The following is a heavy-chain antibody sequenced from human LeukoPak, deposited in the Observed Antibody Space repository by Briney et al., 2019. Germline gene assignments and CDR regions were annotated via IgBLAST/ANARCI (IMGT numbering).Heavy chain of an antibody. CDR3: AKGARTGWYYFDY. V-gene: IGHV3-9*03. Sequence: PGGSLRLSCTVSGFTVSSSSMSWVRQAPGKGLEWVSGISWNSGIIGYADSVKGRFTISRDNAKNSLYLQMNSLRPEDMALYYCAKGARTGWYYFDYWGQGTLVTVSS. CDR1: GFTVSSSS. D-gene: IGHD6-19*01. CDR2: ISWNSGII. J-gene: IGHJ4*02.